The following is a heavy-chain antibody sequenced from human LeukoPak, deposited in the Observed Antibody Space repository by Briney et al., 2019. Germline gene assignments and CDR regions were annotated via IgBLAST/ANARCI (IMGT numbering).Heavy chain of an antibody. V-gene: IGHV3-30*02. CDR1: GFTFSTYA. CDR3: AKISSSAESNFDY. D-gene: IGHD6-25*01. CDR2: IWSDGSKK. Sequence: GGSLRLSCAASGFTFSTYAMHWVRQAPGKGLEWVAFIWSDGSKKYYADSVKGRFAISRENSKNTVYLQMNDLRPEDTALYFCAKISSSAESNFDYWSQGTLLTVSS. J-gene: IGHJ4*02.